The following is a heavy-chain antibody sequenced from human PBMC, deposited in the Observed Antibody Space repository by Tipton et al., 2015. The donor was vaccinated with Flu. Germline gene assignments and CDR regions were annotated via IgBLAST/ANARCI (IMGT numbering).Heavy chain of an antibody. Sequence: TLSLTCAVYGGSFSGYYWSWIRQPPGKGLEWIGEINHSGSTNYNPSLKSRVTISVDTSKNQFSLKLSSVTAADTAVYYCARTPMVRGVIMPPDYWGQGTLVTVSS. J-gene: IGHJ4*02. CDR3: ARTPMVRGVIMPPDY. D-gene: IGHD3-10*01. CDR2: INHSGST. CDR1: GGSFSGYY. V-gene: IGHV4-34*01.